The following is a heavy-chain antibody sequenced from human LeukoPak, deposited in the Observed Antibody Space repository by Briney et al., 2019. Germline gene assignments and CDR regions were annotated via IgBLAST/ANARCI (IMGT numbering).Heavy chain of an antibody. D-gene: IGHD6-13*01. CDR1: GGSINNYD. J-gene: IGHJ4*02. Sequence: PTETLSLTCTVSGGSINNYDWSWIRQPAGKGLEWIGRIYTSGSTNYNPSLKSRVTMSVDTSKNQFSLNLNSVAAADTAVYYCARGISSTWYPYFDYWGRGTLVTVSS. V-gene: IGHV4-4*07. CDR2: IYTSGST. CDR3: ARGISSTWYPYFDY.